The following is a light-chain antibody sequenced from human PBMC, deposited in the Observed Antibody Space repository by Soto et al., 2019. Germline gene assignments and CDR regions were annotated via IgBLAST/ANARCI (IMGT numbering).Light chain of an antibody. J-gene: IGKJ1*01. CDR3: QQYGT. V-gene: IGKV1-39*01. CDR2: AAS. CDR1: QSISSY. Sequence: DIQMTQSPSTLSASVGDIVTITCRASQSISSYLNWYQQKPGKAPKLLIYAASSLQSGVPSRFSGSGSGSDFTLTISRLEPEDFAVYYCQQYGTFGQGTKVDI.